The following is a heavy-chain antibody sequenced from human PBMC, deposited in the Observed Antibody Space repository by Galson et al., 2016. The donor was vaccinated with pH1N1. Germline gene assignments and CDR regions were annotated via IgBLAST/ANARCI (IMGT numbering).Heavy chain of an antibody. Sequence: SVKVSCKASGYTFNTYALNWVRQAPGQGLEWMGWINTDTGNPTYAPGFTGRFVFSLDTSVSTAYLQITSLKAEDTAVYYCARGFYYDSGSFWPWDYWGQGTLVTVSS. V-gene: IGHV7-4-1*02. CDR2: INTDTGNP. CDR3: ARGFYYDSGSFWPWDY. CDR1: GYTFNTYA. J-gene: IGHJ4*02. D-gene: IGHD3-10*01.